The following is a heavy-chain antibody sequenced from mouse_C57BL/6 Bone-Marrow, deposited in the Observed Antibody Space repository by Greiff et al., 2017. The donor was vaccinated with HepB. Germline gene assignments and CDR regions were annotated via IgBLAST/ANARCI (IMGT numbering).Heavy chain of an antibody. J-gene: IGHJ1*03. Sequence: QVQLKQSGAELVRPGTSVKVSCKASGYAFTNYLIEWVKQRPGQGLEWIGAINPGSGGTNYNEKFKGKATLTADKSSSTAYMQLSSLTSEDSAVYFCARGGDGSSYVKYFDVWGTGTTVTVSS. V-gene: IGHV1-54*01. CDR2: INPGSGGT. CDR1: GYAFTNYL. D-gene: IGHD1-1*01. CDR3: ARGGDGSSYVKYFDV.